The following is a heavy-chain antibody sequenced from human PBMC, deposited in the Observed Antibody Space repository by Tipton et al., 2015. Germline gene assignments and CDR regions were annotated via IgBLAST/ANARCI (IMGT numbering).Heavy chain of an antibody. CDR3: ARDPPLATVTTGDDASDI. V-gene: IGHV3-7*01. CDR1: GFTFSSYA. D-gene: IGHD4-17*01. CDR2: IKHDGSEQ. Sequence: SLRLSCAASGFTFSSYAMSWVRQAPGKGLEWVANIKHDGSEQSYVDSVKGRFTISRDNAKNSLFLQMNSLRAEDTAVYYCARDPPLATVTTGDDASDIWGQGTLVTVSS. J-gene: IGHJ3*02.